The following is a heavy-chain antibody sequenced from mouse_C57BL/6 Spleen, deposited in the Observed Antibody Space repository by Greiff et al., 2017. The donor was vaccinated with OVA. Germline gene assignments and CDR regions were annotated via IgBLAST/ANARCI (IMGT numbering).Heavy chain of an antibody. D-gene: IGHD1-1*01. CDR1: GYSITSGYY. J-gene: IGHJ2*01. CDR2: ISYDGSN. CDR3: ARGDYYYGHFDY. Sequence: EVQLVESGPGLVKPSQSLSLTCSVTGYSITSGYYWNWIRQFPGNKLEWMGYISYDGSNNYNPSLKNRISITRDTSKNQFFLKLNSVTTEDTATYYCARGDYYYGHFDYWGQGTTLTVAS. V-gene: IGHV3-6*01.